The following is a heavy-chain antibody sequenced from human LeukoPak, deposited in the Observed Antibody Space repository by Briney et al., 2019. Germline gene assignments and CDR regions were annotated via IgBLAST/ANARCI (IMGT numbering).Heavy chain of an antibody. CDR3: AKDRTVGASYWYFDL. J-gene: IGHJ2*01. CDR2: VIENGATT. CDR1: GFTFSSHA. D-gene: IGHD1-26*01. Sequence: GGSLRLSCAASGFTFSSHAMSWVRRAPGKGLEWVSGVIENGATTYYADFVKGRFTISRDSSKNTLFLQMNTLRAEDTAIYYCAKDRTVGASYWYFDLWGRGTLVTVSS. V-gene: IGHV3-23*01.